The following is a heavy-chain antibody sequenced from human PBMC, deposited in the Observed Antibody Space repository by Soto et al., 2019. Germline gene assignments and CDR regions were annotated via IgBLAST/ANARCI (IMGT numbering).Heavy chain of an antibody. CDR1: GFTFSTHI. Sequence: PGGSLILSCASSGFTFSTHIMNLVRQAPGKGLEWISYITSSDVTMYADSVKGRFTISRDNAKNSLYLQMNSLRGEDTAVYFCVGEVGFQLIYWGQGTLVTVSS. CDR2: ITSSDVT. V-gene: IGHV3-48*01. D-gene: IGHD2-2*01. CDR3: VGEVGFQLIY. J-gene: IGHJ4*02.